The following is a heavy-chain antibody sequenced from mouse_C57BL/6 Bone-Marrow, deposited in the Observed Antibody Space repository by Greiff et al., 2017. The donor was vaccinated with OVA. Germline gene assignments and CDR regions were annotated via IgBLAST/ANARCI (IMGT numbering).Heavy chain of an antibody. D-gene: IGHD1-1*01. CDR3: ARRGGTVVGYFDV. CDR2: IYPGSGNT. CDR1: GYTFTDYY. Sequence: VQLQQSGAELVRPGASVKLSCKASGYTFTDYYINWVKQRPGQGLEWIARIYPGSGNTYYNEKFKGKATLTAEKSSSTAYMQLSSLTSEDSAVYFCARRGGTVVGYFDVWGTGTTVTVSS. V-gene: IGHV1-76*01. J-gene: IGHJ1*03.